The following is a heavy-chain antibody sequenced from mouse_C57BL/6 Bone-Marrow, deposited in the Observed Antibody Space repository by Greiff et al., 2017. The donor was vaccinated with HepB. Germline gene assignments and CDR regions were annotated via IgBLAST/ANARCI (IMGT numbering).Heavy chain of an antibody. Sequence: EVKLVESGGGLVKPGGSLKLSRAASGFTFSDYGMHWVRQAPEKGLEWVAYISSGSSTIYYADTVKGRFTIARDNAKNTLFRQMTSLRSEDTAMYYCARTHDGYYEFAYWGQGTLVTVSA. D-gene: IGHD2-3*01. CDR3: ARTHDGYYEFAY. CDR2: ISSGSSTI. J-gene: IGHJ3*01. V-gene: IGHV5-17*01. CDR1: GFTFSDYG.